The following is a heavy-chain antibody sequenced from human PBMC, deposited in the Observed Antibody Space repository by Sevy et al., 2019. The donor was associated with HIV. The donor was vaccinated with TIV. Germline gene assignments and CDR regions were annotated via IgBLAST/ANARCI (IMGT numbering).Heavy chain of an antibody. CDR2: MNPNSGNT. CDR3: ARGLSYSYAKRGDWVNWYFDV. V-gene: IGHV1-8*01. D-gene: IGHD2-21*01. CDR1: GYTYDSHD. Sequence: ASVKVSCKASGYTYDSHDINWIRPAPRQGLEWMGWMNPNSGNTGYAQRFQGRVTMTRTSSISTAYMDLNDLRSEDTALYYCARGLSYSYAKRGDWVNWYFDVWGRGTLVTVSS. J-gene: IGHJ2*01.